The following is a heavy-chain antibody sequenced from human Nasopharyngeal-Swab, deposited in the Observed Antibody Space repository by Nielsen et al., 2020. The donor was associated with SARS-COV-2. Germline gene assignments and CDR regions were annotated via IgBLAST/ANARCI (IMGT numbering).Heavy chain of an antibody. Sequence: SVTLSLTCAVYGGSFSGYYWSWIRQPPGKGLEWIGEINHSGSTNYNPSLKSRVTISVDTSKNQFSLKLSSVTAADTALYYCARGPVVAYCGGDCYSEVILPGFDYWGQGTLVTVSS. CDR3: ARGPVVAYCGGDCYSEVILPGFDY. V-gene: IGHV4-34*01. D-gene: IGHD2-21*02. J-gene: IGHJ4*02. CDR2: INHSGST. CDR1: GGSFSGYY.